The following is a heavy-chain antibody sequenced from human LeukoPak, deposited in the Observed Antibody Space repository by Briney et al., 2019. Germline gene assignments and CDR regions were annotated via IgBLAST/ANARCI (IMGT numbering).Heavy chain of an antibody. Sequence: GSLRLSCAASGFTFSTYDMSWVRQAPGKGLEWVATIASAGRGATYYADSVKGRFTVSTDKSKKTLYLQMNRLRVQDTAIDYCAELNDRINWFDPWGQGALVTVSS. CDR2: IASAGRGAT. V-gene: IGHV3-23*01. D-gene: IGHD1-1*01. CDR3: AELNDRINWFDP. CDR1: GFTFSTYD. J-gene: IGHJ5*02.